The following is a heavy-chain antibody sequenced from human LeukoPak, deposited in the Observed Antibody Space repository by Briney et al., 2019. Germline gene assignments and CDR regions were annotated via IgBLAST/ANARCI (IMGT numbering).Heavy chain of an antibody. D-gene: IGHD3-3*01. Sequence: SETLSLTCAVSGGSISSGGYSWSWIRQPPGKGLEWIGYIYHSGSTYYNPSLKSRVTISVDRSKNQFSLKASSVTAADTAVYYCARFRFLEWSMVDFWGPGTLVTVSS. CDR1: GGSISSGGYS. CDR2: IYHSGST. J-gene: IGHJ4*02. CDR3: ARFRFLEWSMVDF. V-gene: IGHV4-30-2*02.